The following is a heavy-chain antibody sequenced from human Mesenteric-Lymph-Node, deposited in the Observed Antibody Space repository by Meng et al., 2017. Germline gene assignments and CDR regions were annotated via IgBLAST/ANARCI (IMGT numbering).Heavy chain of an antibody. CDR3: ARVESNSFDI. J-gene: IGHJ3*02. CDR2: FSGTGGMT. Sequence: VQLVESGGGLVQPGGSLRLSCAASGFTFSSSAMSWVRQGPGKGLEWVSAFSGTGGMTYYADSVKGRFTISRDNSKNTLYLQMNSLRAEDTAIYYCARVESNSFDIWGQGTMVTVSS. D-gene: IGHD2-8*01. CDR1: GFTFSSSA. V-gene: IGHV3-23*04.